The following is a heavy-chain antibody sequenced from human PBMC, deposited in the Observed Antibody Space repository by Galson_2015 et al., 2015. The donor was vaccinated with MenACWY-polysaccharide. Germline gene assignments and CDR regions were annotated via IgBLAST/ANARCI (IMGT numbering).Heavy chain of an antibody. V-gene: IGHV1-2*02. Sequence: SVKVSCKASGYTFTGYHMHWVRQAPGQGLEWMGWINPTSGGTTYAQKFQDRVTMTRDTSISTAYMELTRLRYDDTDVYYCASDAPYGSGTTLRQRNWFDPWGQGTLVTVSS. J-gene: IGHJ5*02. CDR2: INPTSGGT. CDR3: ASDAPYGSGTTLRQRNWFDP. D-gene: IGHD3-10*01. CDR1: GYTFTGYH.